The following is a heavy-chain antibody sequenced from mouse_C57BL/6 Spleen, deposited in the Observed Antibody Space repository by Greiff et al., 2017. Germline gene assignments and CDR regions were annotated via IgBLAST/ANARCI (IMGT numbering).Heavy chain of an antibody. CDR2: IDPSDSYT. CDR3: ARKDSSGFYAMDY. D-gene: IGHD3-2*02. J-gene: IGHJ4*01. Sequence: QVQLQQPGAELVMPGASVQLSCKASGYTFTSYWMHWVKQRPGQGLEWIGEIDPSDSYTNYNQKFKGKSTLTVDKSSSTAYMQLSSLTSEDSAVYYCARKDSSGFYAMDYWGQGTSVTVSS. V-gene: IGHV1-69*01. CDR1: GYTFTSYW.